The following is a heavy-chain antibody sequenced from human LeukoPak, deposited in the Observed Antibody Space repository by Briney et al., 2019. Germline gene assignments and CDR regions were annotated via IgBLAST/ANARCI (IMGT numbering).Heavy chain of an antibody. CDR2: IKQDGSEK. J-gene: IGHJ6*03. D-gene: IGHD4-23*01. V-gene: IGHV3-7*01. CDR1: GFSFSSYW. Sequence: PGGSLRLSCAASGFSFSSYWMSWVRQAPGKGLEWVANIKQDGSEKYSVDSVKGRFTISRDNAKNSLDLQMNSLRTEDTAVYYCARDVRGSVTPYFYYYMDVWGKGTTVTVSS. CDR3: ARDVRGSVTPYFYYYMDV.